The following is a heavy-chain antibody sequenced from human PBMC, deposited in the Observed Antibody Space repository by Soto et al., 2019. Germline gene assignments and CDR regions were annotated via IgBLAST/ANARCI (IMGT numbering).Heavy chain of an antibody. CDR2: INPSGGST. J-gene: IGHJ3*02. Sequence: QVQLVQSGAEVKKPGASVKVSCKASGYTFTSYYMHWVRQAPGQGLEWMGIINPSGGSTSYAQKFRGRVTMTRDTSTSTVYMELSSLRSEDTAVYYCAREYCSGGSCYSSLAFDIWGQGTMVTVSS. CDR3: AREYCSGGSCYSSLAFDI. D-gene: IGHD2-15*01. CDR1: GYTFTSYY. V-gene: IGHV1-46*01.